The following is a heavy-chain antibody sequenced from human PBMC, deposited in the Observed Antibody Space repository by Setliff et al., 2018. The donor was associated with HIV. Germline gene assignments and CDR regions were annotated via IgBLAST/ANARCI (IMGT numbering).Heavy chain of an antibody. CDR1: GGSISSHY. Sequence: SETLSLTCTVSGGSISSHYWSWIRQPPGKGLEWIGYIYYSGSTNHNPSLKSRVTISVDTSKNQFSLKLSSVTAADTAVYYCARGYPGIAVAGLSYYYYYYMDVWGKGTTVTVSS. CDR3: ARGYPGIAVAGLSYYYYYYMDV. V-gene: IGHV4-59*11. D-gene: IGHD6-19*01. J-gene: IGHJ6*03. CDR2: IYYSGST.